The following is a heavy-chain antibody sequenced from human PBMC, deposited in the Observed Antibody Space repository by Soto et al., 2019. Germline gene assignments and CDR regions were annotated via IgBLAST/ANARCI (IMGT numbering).Heavy chain of an antibody. CDR2: ISAYNGNT. D-gene: IGHD3-3*01. CDR1: GYTFTIYG. V-gene: IGHV1-18*01. Sequence: ASVKVSCKASGYTFTIYGISWVRQAPGQGLEWMGWISAYNGNTNYAQKLQGRVTMTTDTSTSTAYMELRSLRSDDTAVYYCARVKLRFLEWLGTDYYYMDVWGKGTTVTVSS. CDR3: ARVKLRFLEWLGTDYYYMDV. J-gene: IGHJ6*03.